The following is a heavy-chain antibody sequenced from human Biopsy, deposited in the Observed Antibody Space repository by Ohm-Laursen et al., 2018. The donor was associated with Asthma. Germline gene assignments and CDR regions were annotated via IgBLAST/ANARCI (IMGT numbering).Heavy chain of an antibody. J-gene: IGHJ1*01. CDR1: GFTFGNFW. CDR3: ARTFHFWSPYHAEHYQL. Sequence: LTLTCAASGFTFGNFWMSWVRQVPGRGLEWVANIKHDGSENNHVDSLKGRFTISRDNAKNSLYLQMNSLRAEDTAVYYCARTFHFWSPYHAEHYQLWGQGTLVTVSS. CDR2: IKHDGSEN. V-gene: IGHV3-7*01. D-gene: IGHD3-3*02.